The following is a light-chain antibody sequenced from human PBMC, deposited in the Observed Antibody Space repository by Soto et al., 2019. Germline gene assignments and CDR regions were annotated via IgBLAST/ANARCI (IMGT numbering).Light chain of an antibody. Sequence: SSELTQPLSVSVALGQTARITCGGNNIGSKNVHWYQQKPGQAPVLVIYRDSNRPSGIPERFSGSNSGNTATLPISRAQAGDEDDYYCQVWDSSTARVFGGGTKLTVL. CDR2: RDS. J-gene: IGLJ3*02. CDR1: NIGSKN. CDR3: QVWDSSTARV. V-gene: IGLV3-9*01.